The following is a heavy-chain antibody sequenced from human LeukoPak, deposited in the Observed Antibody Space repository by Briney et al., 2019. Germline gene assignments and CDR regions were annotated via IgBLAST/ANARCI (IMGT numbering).Heavy chain of an antibody. Sequence: ASVRVSCKASGYTFTGYYMHWVRQAPGQGLEWMGWINPNSGGTNYAQKFQGRVTITRDTSISTAYMELSRLRSDDTAVYYCARDGRHTSGYCYYMDVWGKGTTVTVSS. V-gene: IGHV1-2*02. CDR2: INPNSGGT. D-gene: IGHD2-15*01. CDR1: GYTFTGYY. CDR3: ARDGRHTSGYCYYMDV. J-gene: IGHJ6*03.